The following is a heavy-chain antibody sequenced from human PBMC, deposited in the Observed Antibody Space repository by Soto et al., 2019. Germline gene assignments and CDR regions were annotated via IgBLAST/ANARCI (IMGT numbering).Heavy chain of an antibody. CDR3: ASRGGTMIESGLLKD. CDR2: IYYSGST. D-gene: IGHD3-22*01. CDR1: GGSISSGDYY. Sequence: QVQLQESGPGLVKPSQTLSLTCTVSGGSISSGDYYWSWIRQPPGKGLEWIGYIYYSGSTYYNPSLKSRVTISVDTSKNQFSLKLSSVTAADTAVYYCASRGGTMIESGLLKDWGQGTMVTVSS. V-gene: IGHV4-30-4*01. J-gene: IGHJ3*01.